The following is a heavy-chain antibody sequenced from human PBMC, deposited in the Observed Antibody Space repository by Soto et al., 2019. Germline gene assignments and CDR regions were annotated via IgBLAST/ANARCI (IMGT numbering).Heavy chain of an antibody. CDR1: GFTFSTYA. J-gene: IGHJ4*02. D-gene: IGHD2-2*01. V-gene: IGHV3-23*01. CDR3: AKNKGGNYCTTTSCLDSFDY. CDR2: ISDSSST. Sequence: EVHVLESGGDLVQPGGSLRLSCAASGFTFSTYAMTWVRQAAGKGLEWVSTISDSSSTYYADSVKGRFTISRDNSKNTVNLEMTSLRADDTAVYYCAKNKGGNYCTTTSCLDSFDYWGQGTLVTVSS.